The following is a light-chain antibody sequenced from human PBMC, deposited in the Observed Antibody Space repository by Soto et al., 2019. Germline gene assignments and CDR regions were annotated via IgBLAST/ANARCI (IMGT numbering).Light chain of an antibody. CDR2: GAS. CDR1: QRVYRN. V-gene: IGKV3-15*01. Sequence: EILMTQSPDTLSVSPGESATLSCRASQRVYRNLAWYQQRPGQAPRLLXYGASTRANGVPARFSGRGSGTELTLTISSLQSEDFAAYYCQQYTNWPTNTFGQGTRLEIK. J-gene: IGKJ5*01. CDR3: QQYTNWPTNT.